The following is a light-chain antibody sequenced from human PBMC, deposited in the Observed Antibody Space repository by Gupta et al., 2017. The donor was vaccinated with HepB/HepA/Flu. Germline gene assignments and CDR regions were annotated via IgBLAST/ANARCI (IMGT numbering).Light chain of an antibody. CDR1: QSISYNY. CDR3: QREGSSVYT. CDR2: GAS. J-gene: IGKJ2*01. Sequence: EIVLTQSPGTLTLSPGERASLSCRASQSISYNYLAWYQQKPGRAPRLLIYGASNRRTGVPDRFSGSGSGTDFTLTISRLEPEEIAVYYCQREGSSVYTFGQGTKLEIK. V-gene: IGKV3-20*01.